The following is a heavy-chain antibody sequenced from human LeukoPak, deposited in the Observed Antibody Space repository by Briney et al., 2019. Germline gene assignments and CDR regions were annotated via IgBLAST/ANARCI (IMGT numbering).Heavy chain of an antibody. V-gene: IGHV3-21*01. J-gene: IGHJ5*02. CDR2: ISSSSRYI. D-gene: IGHD6-19*01. CDR1: GFTFSSYS. Sequence: GGSLRLSCAASGFTFSSYSMNWVRQAPGKGLEWVSSISSSSRYIYHADLVKGRFTISRDNAKNSLYLQMNSLRGEDTAVYYCARSLAVTGTGASNWFDPWGQGTLVTVSS. CDR3: ARSLAVTGTGASNWFDP.